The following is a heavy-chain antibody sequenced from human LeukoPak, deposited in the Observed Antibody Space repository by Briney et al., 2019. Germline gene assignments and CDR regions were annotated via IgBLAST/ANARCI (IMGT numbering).Heavy chain of an antibody. CDR1: GFPFSGHA. J-gene: IGHJ4*02. CDR3: AREEEGELPDY. D-gene: IGHD1-26*01. V-gene: IGHV3-30*01. CDR2: SYDGSNE. Sequence: GSSLRLSCTASGFPFSGHAMHWIRLAPGKGPEWLALSYDGSNEYYADSVKGRFTISRDNSKNTLYLQVNSLRPEDTAVYFCAREEEGELPDYWGQGTQVTVSS.